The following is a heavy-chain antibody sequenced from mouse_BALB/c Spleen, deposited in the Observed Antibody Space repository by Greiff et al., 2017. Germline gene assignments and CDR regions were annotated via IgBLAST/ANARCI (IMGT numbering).Heavy chain of an antibody. CDR1: GYTFTSYY. V-gene: IGHV1S81*02. J-gene: IGHJ1*01. CDR2: INPSNGGT. CDR3: TRHGNYRYFDV. D-gene: IGHD2-1*01. Sequence: QVQLQQSGAELVKPGASVKLSCKASGYTFTSYYMYWVKQRPGQGLEWIGEINPSNGGTNFNEKFKSKATLTVDKSSSTAYMQLSSLTSEDSAVYYCTRHGNYRYFDVWGAGTTVTGSS.